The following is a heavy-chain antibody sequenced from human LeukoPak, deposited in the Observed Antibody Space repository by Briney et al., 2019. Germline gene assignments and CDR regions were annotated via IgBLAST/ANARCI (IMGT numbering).Heavy chain of an antibody. CDR2: IYYSGNT. V-gene: IGHV4-39*07. CDR1: GGSVSSGSYY. Sequence: SETLSLTCTVSGGSVSSGSYYWGWIRQPPGKGLEWIGTIYYSGNTYYNPSLKSRVTISVDTSKNQFSLKLSSVTAADTAVYYCARGGPSFWSGYSRRNWFDPWGQGTLVTVSS. J-gene: IGHJ5*02. D-gene: IGHD3-3*01. CDR3: ARGGPSFWSGYSRRNWFDP.